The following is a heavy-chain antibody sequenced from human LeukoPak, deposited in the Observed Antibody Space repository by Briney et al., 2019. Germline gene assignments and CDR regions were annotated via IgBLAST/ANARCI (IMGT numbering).Heavy chain of an antibody. CDR1: GLTFSLYW. V-gene: IGHV3-7*05. J-gene: IGHJ5*02. CDR2: IKQDGSEK. Sequence: GGSLRLSCAASGLTFSLYWMSWVRQAPGRGLEWVANIKQDGSEKNYVDSVKGRFTISRDNAKNSLYLQMNSLRAEDTAVYYCASTQTFDLWGQGTLVTASS. CDR3: ASTQTFDL.